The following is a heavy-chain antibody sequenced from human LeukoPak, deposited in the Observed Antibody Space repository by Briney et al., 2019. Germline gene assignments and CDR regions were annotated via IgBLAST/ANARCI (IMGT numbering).Heavy chain of an antibody. CDR2: ISWNSGSI. V-gene: IGHV3-9*01. CDR3: AKEGLYSGSYLDY. J-gene: IGHJ4*02. CDR1: GVTFGDYA. D-gene: IGHD1-26*01. Sequence: GGSLRLSCAASGVTFGDYAMHWVRQAPGKGLEGVSGISWNSGSIGYADSVKGRFTISRDNAKNSLYLQMNSRRAEDTALYYCAKEGLYSGSYLDYWGQGTLVTVSS.